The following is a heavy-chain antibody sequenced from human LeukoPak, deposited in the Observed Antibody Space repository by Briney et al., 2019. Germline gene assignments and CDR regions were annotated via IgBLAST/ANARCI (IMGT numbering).Heavy chain of an antibody. D-gene: IGHD1-1*01. CDR1: GFTFYSYD. CDR3: ARNTRGTAYYDN. Sequence: GGSLSLSCAPSGFTFYSYDMNWVSQAPGKGLERVSYISVGSNSDIHYADSVKGRFTISTDNAENSLFLQMNNLRDEDTAVYYCARNTRGTAYYDNWGQGTLVTVSS. V-gene: IGHV3-48*02. CDR2: ISVGSNSDI. J-gene: IGHJ4*02.